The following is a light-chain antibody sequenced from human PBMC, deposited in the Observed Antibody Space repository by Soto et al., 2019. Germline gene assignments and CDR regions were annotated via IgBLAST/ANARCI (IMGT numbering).Light chain of an antibody. J-gene: IGLJ6*01. CDR2: EVT. CDR1: SGDVGGYDY. V-gene: IGLV2-14*01. CDR3: STHTIFSTRV. Sequence: QSALTQPASVSGSPGQSIAISCPGTSGDVGGYDYVSWYQQHPDKAPKLMIYEVTKRPSWVSNRFSGSKSGNTASLTISGLQPLVEADYYCSTHTIFSTRVFAGGT.